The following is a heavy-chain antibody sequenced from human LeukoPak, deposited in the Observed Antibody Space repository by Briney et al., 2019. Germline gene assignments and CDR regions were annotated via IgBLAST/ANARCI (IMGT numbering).Heavy chain of an antibody. CDR3: AGGGRSYYYEY. V-gene: IGHV1-46*01. CDR1: GYTFTSYY. D-gene: IGHD2-15*01. J-gene: IGHJ4*02. Sequence: ASVKVSCKASGYTFTSYYMHWVRQAPGQGLEWMGIINPSGGSTSYAQKFQGRVTITADESTSTAYMELSSLRSEDTAVYYCAGGGRSYYYEYWGQGTLVTVSS. CDR2: INPSGGST.